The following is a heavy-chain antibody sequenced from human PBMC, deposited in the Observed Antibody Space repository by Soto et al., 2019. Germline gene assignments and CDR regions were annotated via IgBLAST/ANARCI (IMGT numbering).Heavy chain of an antibody. J-gene: IGHJ4*02. CDR1: GFTCINAG. V-gene: IGHV3-23*01. D-gene: IGHD3-22*01. CDR2: ITGNGDTT. CDR3: AKIDGYFDY. Sequence: GGSLRLSCADSGFTCINAGMSWVRQAPGQGLEWVSAITGNGDTTCYADSVKGRFTISRDNSKSTLYLQMNSLRAEDTAVYYCAKIDGYFDYWGQGTLVTVSS.